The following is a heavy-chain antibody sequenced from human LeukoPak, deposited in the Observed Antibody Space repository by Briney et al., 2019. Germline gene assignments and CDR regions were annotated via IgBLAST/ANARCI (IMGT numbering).Heavy chain of an antibody. CDR3: TTARGYSAYEY. J-gene: IGHJ3*01. D-gene: IGHD5-12*01. Sequence: GGSLRLSCAASGFTVNNAWMTWVRQAPGKGLEWVGRIKSKTDGGTTDFAAPVNGRFTISRDDSENTLYLQMNSMKAEDTAIYYCTTARGYSAYEYWGRGTMVTVSS. V-gene: IGHV3-15*01. CDR1: GFTVNNAW. CDR2: IKSKTDGGTT.